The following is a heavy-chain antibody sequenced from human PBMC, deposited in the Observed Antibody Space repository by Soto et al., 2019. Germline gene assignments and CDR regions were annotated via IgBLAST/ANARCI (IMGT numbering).Heavy chain of an antibody. V-gene: IGHV3-7*01. J-gene: IGHJ4*03. Sequence: PGGSLRLSCADSRFTFSGYWMYWVRQAPGKGLEWVANIKEDGSEKNYVDSVRGRFTISRDNAKNSLYLQMNSLRAEDTAVYYCARGARIWGHGTLVTVSS. D-gene: IGHD1-20*01. CDR1: RFTFSGYW. CDR2: IKEDGSEK. CDR3: ARGARI.